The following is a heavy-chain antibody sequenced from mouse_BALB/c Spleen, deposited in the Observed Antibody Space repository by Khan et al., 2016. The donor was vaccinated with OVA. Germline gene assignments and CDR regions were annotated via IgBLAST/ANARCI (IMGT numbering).Heavy chain of an antibody. CDR1: GYTFTSYW. CDR3: AIGYFGNYEFAY. CDR2: IFPGSGTT. V-gene: IGHV1S132*01. J-gene: IGHJ3*01. Sequence: QVQLQQPGAELVKPGASVKLSCKTSGYTFTSYWIQWVKQRPGKGLGWIGQIFPGSGTTSYNENFKGKATLTVDTSSSSADLPLSSPTSEDSAVYFCAIGYFGNYEFAYWGQGTLVTVS. D-gene: IGHD2-1*01.